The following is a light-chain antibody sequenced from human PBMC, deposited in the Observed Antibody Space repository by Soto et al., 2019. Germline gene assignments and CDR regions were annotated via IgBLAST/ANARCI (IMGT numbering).Light chain of an antibody. V-gene: IGKV1-27*01. CDR3: QKYNSAPWT. CDR2: AAS. Sequence: DIQMTQSPSSLYVSVGDRVTITCRASQVINNYLAWYQQKPGKVPKLLIYAASTLQSGVPLRFSGSGSGTDFTLTISSLQPEDVATYYCQKYNSAPWTFGQGTKVEIK. CDR1: QVINNY. J-gene: IGKJ1*01.